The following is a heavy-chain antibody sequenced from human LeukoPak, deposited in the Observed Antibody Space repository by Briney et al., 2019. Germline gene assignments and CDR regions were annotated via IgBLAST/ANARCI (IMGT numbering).Heavy chain of an antibody. CDR3: AKSRDWFSNWFDP. CDR2: ISYDGSNK. Sequence: GGSLRLSCAASGFTFSSYGMHWVRQAPGKGLEWVAVISYDGSNKYYADSVKGRFTISRDNSKNTLYLQMNSLRAEDTAVYYCAKSRDWFSNWFDPWGQETLVTVSS. D-gene: IGHD3-9*01. CDR1: GFTFSSYG. J-gene: IGHJ5*02. V-gene: IGHV3-30*18.